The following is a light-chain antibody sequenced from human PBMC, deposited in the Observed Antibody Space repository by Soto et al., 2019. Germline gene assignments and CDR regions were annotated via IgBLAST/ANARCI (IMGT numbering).Light chain of an antibody. J-gene: IGLJ2*01. V-gene: IGLV2-14*03. CDR2: DVT. CDR3: SSYTVSSAPVI. CDR1: SSDIGAYNY. Sequence: QSALTQPASVSGSPGQSITISCSGTSSDIGAYNYVSWYQQHPDKAPKLIIFDVTNRPSGVSGRFSGSKSANTASLTISGLQFEDEADYHCSSYTVSSAPVIFGGGTKLTVL.